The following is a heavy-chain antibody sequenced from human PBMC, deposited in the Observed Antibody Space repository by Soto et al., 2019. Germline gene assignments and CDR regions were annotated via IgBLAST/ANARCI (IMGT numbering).Heavy chain of an antibody. CDR1: GYTLTELS. J-gene: IGHJ4*02. CDR3: ATVNTSYEDSSGPGYFDY. V-gene: IGHV1-24*01. CDR2: FDPEDGET. D-gene: IGHD3-22*01. Sequence: ASVKVSCKVSGYTLTELSMHWVRQAPGKGLEWMGGFDPEDGETIYAQKLQGRVTMTEETSTDTAYMELSSLRSEDTAVYYCATVNTSYEDSSGPGYFDYWGQGTLVTVSS.